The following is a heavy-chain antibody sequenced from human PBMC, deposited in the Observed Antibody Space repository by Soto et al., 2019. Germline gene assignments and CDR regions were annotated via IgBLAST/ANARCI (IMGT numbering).Heavy chain of an antibody. J-gene: IGHJ3*02. CDR3: ARDRNYYYYDSSDIKGGGAFDI. V-gene: IGHV4-31*03. CDR1: GGSISSGGYY. Sequence: PSETLSLTCTVSGGSISSGGYYWSWIRQHPGEGLEWIGSIYYTGSTYYNPSLKSRVTISVDTSKNQFSLKLSSVTAADTAVYYCARDRNYYYYDSSDIKGGGAFDIWGQGTMVTVSS. CDR2: IYYTGST. D-gene: IGHD3-22*01.